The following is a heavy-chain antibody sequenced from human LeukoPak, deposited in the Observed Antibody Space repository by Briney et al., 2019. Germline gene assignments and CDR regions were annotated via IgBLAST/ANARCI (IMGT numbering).Heavy chain of an antibody. D-gene: IGHD5-18*01. J-gene: IGHJ4*02. CDR1: GGSISSSSYY. CDR3: ASSHVDTAMVFDY. Sequence: SETLSLTCTVSGGSISSSSYYWGWIRQPPGKGLEWIGSIYYSGSTYYNPSLKSRVTISVDTSKNQFSLKLSSVTAADTAVYYCASSHVDTAMVFDYWGQGTLVTVSS. CDR2: IYYSGST. V-gene: IGHV4-39*07.